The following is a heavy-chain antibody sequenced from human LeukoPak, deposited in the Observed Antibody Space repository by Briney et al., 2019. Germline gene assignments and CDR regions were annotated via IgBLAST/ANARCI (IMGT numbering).Heavy chain of an antibody. CDR2: IIPILGIA. CDR1: GGTFSSYA. J-gene: IGHJ5*02. D-gene: IGHD6-6*01. CDR3: ATETSIAALPAKT. V-gene: IGHV1-69*04. Sequence: SVKVSCKASGGTFSSYAISWVRQAPGQGLEWMGRIIPILGIANYAQKFQGRVTITADKSTSTAYMELSSLRSEDTAVYYCATETSIAALPAKTWGQGTLVTVSS.